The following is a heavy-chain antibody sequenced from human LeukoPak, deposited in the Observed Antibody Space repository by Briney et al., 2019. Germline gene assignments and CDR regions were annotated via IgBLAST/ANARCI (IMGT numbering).Heavy chain of an antibody. V-gene: IGHV3-30-3*01. CDR1: GFTFSSYA. CDR2: MSYDGIHK. CDR3: AKETGSAVGSTDFDY. Sequence: PGGSLRLSCAASGFTFSSYAMHWVRRAPGKGQEWVAVMSYDGIHKYYADSVKGRFTISRDNSKNTLYLQMNSLRAEDTAVYYCAKETGSAVGSTDFDYWGQGTLVTVSS. D-gene: IGHD4-17*01. J-gene: IGHJ4*02.